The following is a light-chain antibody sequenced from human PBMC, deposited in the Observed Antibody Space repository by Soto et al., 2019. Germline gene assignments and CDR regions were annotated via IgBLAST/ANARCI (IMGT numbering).Light chain of an antibody. V-gene: IGKV3-11*01. CDR2: DAS. CDR3: QQRSNWPLLT. J-gene: IGKJ4*01. CDR1: QSVSSY. Sequence: EIVLTQSPATLSLSPGERATLSCRASQSVSSYLAWYQQKPGQAPRLLIYDASNRATGIPARFSGSGSGTDVTLTISSLEPEEFAVYYCQQRSNWPLLTFGGGTKVEIK.